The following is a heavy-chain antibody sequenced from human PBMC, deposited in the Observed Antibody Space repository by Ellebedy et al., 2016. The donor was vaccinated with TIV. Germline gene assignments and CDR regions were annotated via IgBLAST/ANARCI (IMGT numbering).Heavy chain of an antibody. J-gene: IGHJ3*01. CDR3: ATHREIIVAGARGSAFDV. D-gene: IGHD5-12*01. CDR1: GVNFNNYA. Sequence: PVKVSCKASGVNFNNYAISWVRQAPGQGLEWMGEIIPVFGMTNYARKFQARLSITADKSSTTVYMDLSSLRSEDTATYYCATHREIIVAGARGSAFDVWGQGAVISVSS. V-gene: IGHV1-69*10. CDR2: IIPVFGMT.